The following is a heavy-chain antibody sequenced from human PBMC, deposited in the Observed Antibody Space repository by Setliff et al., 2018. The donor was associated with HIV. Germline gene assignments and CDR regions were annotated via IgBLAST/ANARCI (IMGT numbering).Heavy chain of an antibody. D-gene: IGHD6-6*01. CDR1: GGSFSNYY. CDR2: INHRGST. J-gene: IGHJ4*02. V-gene: IGHV4-34*01. Sequence: SETLSLTCAVYGGSFSNYYWRWIRQSPGKGLEWIGEINHRGSTNYSPSLKIRALISADTSKNQFSLRLTSVTAADTAIYYCGRAQIASRRPFDYWGQGTLVTVSS. CDR3: GRAQIASRRPFDY.